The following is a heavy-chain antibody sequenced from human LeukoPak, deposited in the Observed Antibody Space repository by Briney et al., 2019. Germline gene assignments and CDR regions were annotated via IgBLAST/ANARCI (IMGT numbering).Heavy chain of an antibody. CDR3: ARDALIAAALDY. CDR1: GGSISSGSYY. Sequence: SETLSPTRTVSGGSISSGSYYWSWIRQPAGKGLEWIGRIYTSGSTNYNPSLKSRVTISVDTSKNQFSLKLSSVTAADTAVYYCARDALIAAALDYWGQGTLVTVSS. CDR2: IYTSGST. V-gene: IGHV4-61*02. D-gene: IGHD6-13*01. J-gene: IGHJ4*02.